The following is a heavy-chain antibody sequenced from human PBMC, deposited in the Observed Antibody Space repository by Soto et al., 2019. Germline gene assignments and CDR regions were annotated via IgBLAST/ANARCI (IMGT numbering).Heavy chain of an antibody. CDR2: IRASGAGT. Sequence: EVHLLESGGGLVQPGGSLRLSCTASEFTFRNYAMSWVRQAPGKGLEWVSAIRASGAGTHYSDSVKGRFTISRDNSKNTVYMQMNGLRAEDTGVYYCAKCAVLSATSGGWCNWFGPWGQGTLVTVSS. CDR3: AKCAVLSATSGGWCNWFGP. CDR1: EFTFRNYA. J-gene: IGHJ5*02. D-gene: IGHD2-21*01. V-gene: IGHV3-23*01.